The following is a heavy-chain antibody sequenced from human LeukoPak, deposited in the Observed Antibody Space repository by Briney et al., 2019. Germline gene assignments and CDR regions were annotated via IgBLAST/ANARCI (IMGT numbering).Heavy chain of an antibody. CDR3: ARADYGSGSRFDP. CDR2: IYYSGST. V-gene: IGHV4-59*01. Sequence: SETLSLTCTVSGGSISSYYWSWIRQPPGKGLEWIGYIYYSGSTNYNPSLKSRVTMSVDTSKNQFSLKLSSVTAADTAVYYCARADYGSGSRFDPWGQGTMVTVSS. J-gene: IGHJ3*01. CDR1: GGSISSYY. D-gene: IGHD3-10*01.